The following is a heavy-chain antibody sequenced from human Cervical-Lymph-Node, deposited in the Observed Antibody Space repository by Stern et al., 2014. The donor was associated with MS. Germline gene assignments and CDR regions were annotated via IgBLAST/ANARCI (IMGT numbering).Heavy chain of an antibody. Sequence: EVQLVESGGGVIQPGGSLRLSCTASGFTVSRYYMTWVRQAPGKGLEWVSLRTNVGSTFYTDSVKGRFTISRDDSKNTVYLHMTSLRAEDTAMYYCARDTSSPERSDWWGQGTLVTVSS. V-gene: IGHV3-53*01. D-gene: IGHD1-1*01. J-gene: IGHJ4*02. CDR2: RTNVGST. CDR1: GFTVSRYY. CDR3: ARDTSSPERSDW.